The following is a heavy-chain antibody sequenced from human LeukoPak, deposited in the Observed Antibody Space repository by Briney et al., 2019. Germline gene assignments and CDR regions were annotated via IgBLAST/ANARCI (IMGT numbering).Heavy chain of an antibody. Sequence: ASVKVSCKASGYTFTGYYMRWVRQAPGQGLEWMGWINPNSGGTNYAQKFQGRVTMTRDTSISTAYMELSRLRSDDTAVYYCARAPYDFWSGYLKNPFDYWGQGTLVTVSS. V-gene: IGHV1-2*02. CDR3: ARAPYDFWSGYLKNPFDY. D-gene: IGHD3-3*01. CDR1: GYTFTGYY. CDR2: INPNSGGT. J-gene: IGHJ4*02.